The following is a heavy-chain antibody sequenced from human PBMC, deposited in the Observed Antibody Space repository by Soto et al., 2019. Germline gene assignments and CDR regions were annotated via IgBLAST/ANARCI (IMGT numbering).Heavy chain of an antibody. CDR1: GFTFSSYS. Sequence: TGGSLRLSCAASGFTFSSYSMNWVRQAPGKGLEWVSSISSSSSYIYYADSVKGRFTVSRDNAKNSLYLQMNSLRAEDTAVYYCVRINDYYGSGSWLAYFDYWAQGTLVTVSS. V-gene: IGHV3-21*01. CDR2: ISSSSSYI. D-gene: IGHD3-10*01. CDR3: VRINDYYGSGSWLAYFDY. J-gene: IGHJ4*02.